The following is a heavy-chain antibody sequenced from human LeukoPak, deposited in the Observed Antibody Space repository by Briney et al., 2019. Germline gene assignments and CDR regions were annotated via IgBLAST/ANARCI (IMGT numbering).Heavy chain of an antibody. D-gene: IGHD3-22*01. J-gene: IGHJ4*02. V-gene: IGHV3-30*03. CDR1: GFTFSSYG. Sequence: GSLRLSCAASGFTFSSYGMHWVRQAPGKGLEWVAVISYDGSNKYYADSVKGRFTSSRDNSKNTLYLQMNSLRAEDTAVYYCARDYYDSSGYYPWGYWGQGTLVTVSS. CDR2: ISYDGSNK. CDR3: ARDYYDSSGYYPWGY.